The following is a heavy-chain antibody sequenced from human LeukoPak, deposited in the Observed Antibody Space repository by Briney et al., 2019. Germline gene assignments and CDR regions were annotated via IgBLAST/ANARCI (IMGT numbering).Heavy chain of an antibody. CDR2: IKEDGSET. CDR1: GFTLSGYW. J-gene: IGHJ3*02. D-gene: IGHD3-10*01. Sequence: PGGSLRLSCAASGFTLSGYWMSWVRQAPGKGVEWVANIKEDGSETYYVDSVKGRFTISRDNAKNSLYLHMNSLTAEDTAMYYCARDWVAGVPFDAFDIWGQGTMVSVSS. CDR3: ARDWVAGVPFDAFDI. V-gene: IGHV3-7*01.